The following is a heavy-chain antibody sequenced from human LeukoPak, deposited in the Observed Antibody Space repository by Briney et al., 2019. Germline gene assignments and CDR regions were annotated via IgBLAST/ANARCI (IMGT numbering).Heavy chain of an antibody. V-gene: IGHV4-34*01. CDR1: GGSFSGYY. CDR3: ARGEYSYGYIDY. J-gene: IGHJ4*02. Sequence: SQTLSLTCAVYGGSFSGYYWSWLRQPPGKGLEWIGEINHSGSTNYNPSLKSRVTISVDTSKNQFSLKLSSVTAADTAVYYCARGEYSYGYIDYWGQGTLVTVSS. CDR2: INHSGST. D-gene: IGHD5-18*01.